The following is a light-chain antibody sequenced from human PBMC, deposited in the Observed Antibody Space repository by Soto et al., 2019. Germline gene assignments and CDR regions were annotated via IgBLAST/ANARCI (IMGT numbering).Light chain of an antibody. CDR2: GAS. CDR3: QQYDSSPLT. J-gene: IGKJ4*01. V-gene: IGKV3-20*01. Sequence: EIVLPQSPGTLSLSPGERATLSCRASQSVSSSYLAWYQQKPGKTPRLLIYGASSRATGIPDRFSGSGSGTDFTLTISRLEPEDCAMYYCQQYDSSPLTFGEGTKVEIK. CDR1: QSVSSSY.